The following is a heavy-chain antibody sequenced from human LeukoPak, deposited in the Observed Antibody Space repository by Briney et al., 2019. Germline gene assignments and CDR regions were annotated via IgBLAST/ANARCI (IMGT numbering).Heavy chain of an antibody. J-gene: IGHJ3*02. V-gene: IGHV4-39*01. CDR1: GGSISSSSHY. Sequence: PSETLSLTCTVSGGSISSSSHYWGWIRQPPGKGLEWIGSLYYSGSTYYNPSLKSRVTVSADTSKNQFSLKLSSVTAADTAVYYCARETTLWLRGAFGIWGQGTMVTVSS. D-gene: IGHD5-18*01. CDR3: ARETTLWLRGAFGI. CDR2: LYYSGST.